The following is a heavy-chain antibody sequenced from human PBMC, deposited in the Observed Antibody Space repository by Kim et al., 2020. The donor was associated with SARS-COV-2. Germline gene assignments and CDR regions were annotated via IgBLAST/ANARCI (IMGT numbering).Heavy chain of an antibody. CDR3: ARGTALSGSKNFDY. D-gene: IGHD3-22*01. V-gene: IGHV3-48*02. J-gene: IGHJ4*02. Sequence: ADSVKGRFTISRDNAKNSLYLQMNSLRDEDTAVYYCARGTALSGSKNFDYWGQGTLVTVSS.